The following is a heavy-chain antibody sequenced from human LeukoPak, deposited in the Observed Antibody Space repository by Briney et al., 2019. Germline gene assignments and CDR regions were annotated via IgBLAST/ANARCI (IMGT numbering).Heavy chain of an antibody. D-gene: IGHD6-13*01. CDR3: ARGGSSSWHEDY. V-gene: IGHV1-2*02. J-gene: IGHJ4*02. CDR2: INPNSGGT. CDR1: GYTFTGYY. Sequence: ASVKVSCTASGYTFTGYYMHWVRQAPGQGLEWMGWINPNSGGTNYAQKFQGRVTMSRDTSISTAYMELSRLRSDDTAVYYCARGGSSSWHEDYWGQGTLVTVSS.